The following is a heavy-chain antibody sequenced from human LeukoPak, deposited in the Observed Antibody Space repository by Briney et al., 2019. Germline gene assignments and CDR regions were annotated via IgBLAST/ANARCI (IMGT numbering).Heavy chain of an antibody. J-gene: IGHJ6*03. V-gene: IGHV4-59*11. D-gene: IGHD3-16*01. CDR1: GGSISSPY. CDR3: ARVMGDLASLYHMDV. Sequence: SETLSLTCTVSGGSISSPYWSWVRQPPGKGLEWSGDVYYSGSTHQNPSLKSRVTISVDTSKNQFSLKLRSVTAADTAVYYCARVMGDLASLYHMDVWGKGTTVTVSS. CDR2: VYYSGST.